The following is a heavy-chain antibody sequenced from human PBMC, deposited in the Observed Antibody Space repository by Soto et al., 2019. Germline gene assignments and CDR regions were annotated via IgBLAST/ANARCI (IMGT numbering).Heavy chain of an antibody. CDR3: ARDWYVFWSGPSYMDV. V-gene: IGHV3-48*01. CDR1: GFTFSSYS. J-gene: IGHJ6*03. Sequence: GGSLRLSCAASGFTFSSYSMNWVRQAPGKGLEWVSYISSSSSTIYYADSVKGRFTISRDNAKNSLYLQMNSLRAEDTAVYYCARDWYVFWSGPSYMDVWGKGTTVTVSS. CDR2: ISSSSSTI. D-gene: IGHD3-3*01.